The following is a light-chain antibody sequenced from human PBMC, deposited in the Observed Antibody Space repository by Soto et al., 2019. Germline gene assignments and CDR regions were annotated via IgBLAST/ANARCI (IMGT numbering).Light chain of an antibody. J-gene: IGKJ1*01. CDR2: DAS. CDR3: QQYNSCPWT. Sequence: DIQMTQATYTLPASVGACVTINGRASQSISSWLAWYQQKPGKAPKLLIYDASSMESGVTSRFSGSGSGTEFTLTITSLQPDDFATYYCQQYNSCPWTFGQGTKVDIK. V-gene: IGKV1-5*01. CDR1: QSISSW.